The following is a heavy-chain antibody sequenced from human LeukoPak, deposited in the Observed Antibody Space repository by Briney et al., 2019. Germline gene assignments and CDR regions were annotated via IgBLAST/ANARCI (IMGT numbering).Heavy chain of an antibody. CDR2: IYYSGST. Sequence: SETLSLTCTVSGGSISSYYWSWIRQPPGKGLKWIGYIYYSGSTNYNPSLKSRVTISVDTSKNQFSLKLSSVTAADTAVYYCARGYAYNFDYWGRGTLVTVSS. V-gene: IGHV4-59*01. D-gene: IGHD5-12*01. CDR1: GGSISSYY. J-gene: IGHJ4*02. CDR3: ARGYAYNFDY.